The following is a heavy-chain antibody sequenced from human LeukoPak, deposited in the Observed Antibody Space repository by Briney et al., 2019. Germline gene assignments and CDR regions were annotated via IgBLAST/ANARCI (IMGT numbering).Heavy chain of an antibody. Sequence: GESLKISCKGSGYSFTSYWIGWVRQMPGKGLEWMGIIYPGDSDTRYSPSFQGQVTISADKSISTAYLQWSSLKASDTAMYYCARRPTDYGSGSLNWFDHWGQGTLVTVSS. CDR1: GYSFTSYW. D-gene: IGHD3-10*01. J-gene: IGHJ5*02. V-gene: IGHV5-51*01. CDR3: ARRPTDYGSGSLNWFDH. CDR2: IYPGDSDT.